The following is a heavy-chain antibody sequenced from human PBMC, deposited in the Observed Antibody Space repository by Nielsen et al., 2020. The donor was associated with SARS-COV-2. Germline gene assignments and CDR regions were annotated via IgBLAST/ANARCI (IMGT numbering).Heavy chain of an antibody. Sequence: GESLKISCAASGFTFGSYALNWVRQAPGKGLEWVSSISGAGGTTYYTDSVKGRFTISRDNSKNTLYLQMNSLRAEDTAVYYCAKLPAFKMGSSDGFDIWGQGTMVTVSS. D-gene: IGHD5-24*01. J-gene: IGHJ3*02. CDR3: AKLPAFKMGSSDGFDI. V-gene: IGHV3-23*01. CDR2: ISGAGGTT. CDR1: GFTFGSYA.